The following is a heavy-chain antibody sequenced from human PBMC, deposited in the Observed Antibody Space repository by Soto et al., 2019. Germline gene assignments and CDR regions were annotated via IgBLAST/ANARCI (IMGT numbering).Heavy chain of an antibody. CDR2: IIPIFGTA. D-gene: IGHD3-10*01. CDR1: GGTFSSYA. CDR3: ATEHLTSARSITRVRGVTSFDY. V-gene: IGHV1-69*12. Sequence: QVQLVQSGAEVKKPGSSVKVSCKASGGTFSSYAISWGRQAPGQGLEWMGGIIPIFGTANYEKKFQGRVTITADESTSTAYMELSSLRSEATAVYYCATEHLTSARSITRVRGVTSFDYWGQGTLVTVSS. J-gene: IGHJ4*02.